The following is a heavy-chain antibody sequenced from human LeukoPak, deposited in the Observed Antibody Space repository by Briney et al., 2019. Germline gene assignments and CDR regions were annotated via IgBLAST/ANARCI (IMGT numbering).Heavy chain of an antibody. CDR1: GFTFSNYG. CDR2: IGYDGSKN. V-gene: IGHV3-33*01. Sequence: PGGYLRLSCAASGFTFSNYGMHWVRLAPGNGREWVTVIGYDGSKNNYADSVKGRFTIFRDHSKNPLYLQMNSLRAEDTAVYSCARDLSYGSLEFWGQGTLVTVSS. J-gene: IGHJ4*02. CDR3: ARDLSYGSLEF. D-gene: IGHD3-10*01.